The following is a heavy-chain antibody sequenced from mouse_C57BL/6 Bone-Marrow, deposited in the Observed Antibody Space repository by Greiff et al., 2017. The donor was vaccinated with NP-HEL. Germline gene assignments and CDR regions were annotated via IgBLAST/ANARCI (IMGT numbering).Heavy chain of an antibody. CDR2: IWSGGST. CDR3: ARNEGYGNWDY. Sequence: QVQLQQSGPGLVQPSQSLSITCTVSGFSLTSYGVHWVRQSPGKGLEWLGVIWSGGSTDYNAAFISRLSISKDNSTSQVFFKMNSLQADDTAIYYCARNEGYGNWDYWGQGTTLTVSS. D-gene: IGHD2-10*02. V-gene: IGHV2-2*01. J-gene: IGHJ2*01. CDR1: GFSLTSYG.